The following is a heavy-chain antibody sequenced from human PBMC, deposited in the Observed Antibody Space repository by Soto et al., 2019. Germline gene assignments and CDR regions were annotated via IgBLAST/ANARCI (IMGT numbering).Heavy chain of an antibody. J-gene: IGHJ4*02. V-gene: IGHV1-69*02. Sequence: QVQLVQSGPEVKMPGSSVKVSCKASGDTFNSYTINWVRQAPGQGLQWMGRTIPILAMSNYALKFQGRVTITADKSQTTAYMELSRLRSDGTAVYYCAASYGSGSRAFDYWGQGTLVTVSS. D-gene: IGHD3-10*01. CDR3: AASYGSGSRAFDY. CDR2: TIPILAMS. CDR1: GDTFNSYT.